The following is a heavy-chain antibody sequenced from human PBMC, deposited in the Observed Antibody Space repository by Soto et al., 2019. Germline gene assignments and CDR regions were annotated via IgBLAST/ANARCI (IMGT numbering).Heavy chain of an antibody. CDR3: ARAAPRYCSGGSCYYYYGMDV. V-gene: IGHV4-28*03. J-gene: IGHJ6*02. D-gene: IGHD2-15*01. CDR1: GYSISSSNW. Sequence: SETLSLTCAVSGYSISSSNWWGWIRQPPGKGLEWIGYIYYSGTTYYNPSLKSRVTISVDTSKNQFSLKLSSVTAADTAVYYCARAAPRYCSGGSCYYYYGMDVWGQGTTVTVSS. CDR2: IYYSGTT.